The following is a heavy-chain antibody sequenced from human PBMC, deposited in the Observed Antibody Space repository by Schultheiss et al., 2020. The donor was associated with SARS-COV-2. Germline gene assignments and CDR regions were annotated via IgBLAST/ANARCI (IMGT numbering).Heavy chain of an antibody. CDR3: AKGSGWYMY. Sequence: SETLSLTCTVSGGSISSSIYYWGWIRQPPGKGLEWIGEISRDGSAKYNPSLNSRVTISVDTSKSQFSLKLTSVTAADTAMYYCAKGSGWYMYWGQGTLVTVSS. J-gene: IGHJ4*02. CDR1: GGSISSSIYY. CDR2: ISRDGSA. D-gene: IGHD6-19*01. V-gene: IGHV4-39*07.